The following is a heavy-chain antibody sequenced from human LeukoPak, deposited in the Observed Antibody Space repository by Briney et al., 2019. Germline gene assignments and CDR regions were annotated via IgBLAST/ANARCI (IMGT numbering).Heavy chain of an antibody. V-gene: IGHV3-74*01. CDR1: GFTFSNHW. CDR2: INSDGSST. J-gene: IGHJ6*02. CDR3: ARATSYNNYGMDV. D-gene: IGHD1-14*01. Sequence: GGSLRLSCAASGFTFSNHWMHWVRQVPGKGLVWVSRINSDGSSTSYADSVKGRFTISRDNAKNTLYLQMNSLRAEDAAVHYCARATSYNNYGMDVWGQGTTVTVSS.